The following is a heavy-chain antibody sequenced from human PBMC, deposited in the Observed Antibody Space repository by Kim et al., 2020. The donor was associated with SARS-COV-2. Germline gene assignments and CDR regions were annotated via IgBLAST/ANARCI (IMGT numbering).Heavy chain of an antibody. J-gene: IGHJ6*02. CDR3: AREVVAATSSYYYGMDV. V-gene: IGHV4-61*01. D-gene: IGHD2-15*01. CDR2: IYYSGGT. CDR1: GGSVSSGRYF. Sequence: SETLSLTCTVSGGSVSSGRYFWSWIRQPPGKGLEWIGYIYYSGGTRYNPSLKSRVTISVDTSKNQFSLNLSSVTAADTAVYYCAREVVAATSSYYYGMDVWGQGTSVTVSS.